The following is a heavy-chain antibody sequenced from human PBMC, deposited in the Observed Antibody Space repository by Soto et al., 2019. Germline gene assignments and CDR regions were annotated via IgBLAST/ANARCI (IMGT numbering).Heavy chain of an antibody. Sequence: PGGSLRLSCAASVFTASGFTFSSYAMSWVRQAPGKGLEWVSAISGSGGSTYYADSVKGRFTISRDNSKNTLYLQMNSLRAEDTAVYYCAKGHRGTTDYWGQGTLVTVSS. V-gene: IGHV3-23*01. CDR1: GFTFSSYA. CDR2: ISGSGGST. D-gene: IGHD2-2*01. CDR3: AKGHRGTTDY. J-gene: IGHJ4*02.